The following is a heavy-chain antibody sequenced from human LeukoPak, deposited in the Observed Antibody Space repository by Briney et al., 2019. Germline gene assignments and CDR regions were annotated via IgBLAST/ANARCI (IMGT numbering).Heavy chain of an antibody. CDR2: IYYSGST. CDR3: ARDSGWYVGYFDY. J-gene: IGHJ4*02. D-gene: IGHD6-19*01. V-gene: IGHV4-59*12. CDR1: GGSISSYY. Sequence: SETLSLTCTVSGGSISSYYWSWIRQPPGKGLEWIGYIYYSGSTNYNPSLKSRVTMSVDTSKNQFSLKLSSVTAADTAVYYCARDSGWYVGYFDYWGQGTLVTVSS.